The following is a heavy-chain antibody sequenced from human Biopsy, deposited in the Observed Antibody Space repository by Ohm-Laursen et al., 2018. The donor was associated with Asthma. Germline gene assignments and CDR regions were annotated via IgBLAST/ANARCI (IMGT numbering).Heavy chain of an antibody. Sequence: PSETLSLTWSVYGGSISSFYWSWIRPSPEKGLEWMGYVYWTGSTNYNPSLKSRITMSVDTSKNRMFLELTSVTAADTAIYYCVRAVRNEQWLAPFDYWGQGKPVTVSS. V-gene: IGHV4-59*01. CDR1: GGSISSFY. CDR2: VYWTGST. D-gene: IGHD6-19*01. CDR3: VRAVRNEQWLAPFDY. J-gene: IGHJ4*02.